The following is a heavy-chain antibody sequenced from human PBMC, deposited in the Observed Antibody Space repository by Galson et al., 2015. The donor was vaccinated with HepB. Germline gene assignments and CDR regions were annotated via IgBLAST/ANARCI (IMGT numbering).Heavy chain of an antibody. CDR1: GYTFTSYY. J-gene: IGHJ4*02. V-gene: IGHV1-46*01. Sequence: SVKVSCKASGYTFTSYYMHWVRQAPGQGLEWMGIINPSGGSTSYAQKFQGRVTMTRDTSTSTVYMELSSLRSEDTAVYYCARGLHSSSWSQVAPDYWGQGTLVTVSS. CDR3: ARGLHSSSWSQVAPDY. CDR2: INPSGGST. D-gene: IGHD6-13*01.